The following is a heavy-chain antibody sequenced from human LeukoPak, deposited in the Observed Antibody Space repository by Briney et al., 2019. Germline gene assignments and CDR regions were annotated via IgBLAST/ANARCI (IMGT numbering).Heavy chain of an antibody. CDR3: ANEFGELLQTNDY. CDR1: GFTFSSYA. Sequence: GGSLRLSCAASGFTFSSYAMSWVRQAPGKGLEWVSAISGSGGSTYYADSVKGRLTISRDNSKNTLYLQMNSLRAEDTAVYYCANEFGELLQTNDYWGQGTLVTVSS. V-gene: IGHV3-23*01. D-gene: IGHD3-10*01. CDR2: ISGSGGST. J-gene: IGHJ4*02.